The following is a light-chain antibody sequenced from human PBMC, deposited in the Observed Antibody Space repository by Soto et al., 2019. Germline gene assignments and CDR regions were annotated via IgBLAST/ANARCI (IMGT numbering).Light chain of an antibody. V-gene: IGLV2-11*01. CDR1: SSDVGTYKY. CDR2: DVT. Sequence: QSALTQPRSVSGSPGQSVAISCTGTSSDVGTYKYVSWYQQHPGKAPKLIIYDVTERPSGVPDRFSASKSGNTASLTISGLQTEDEADYYCCSYAGTYTPVVFGGGTKVTVL. J-gene: IGLJ2*01. CDR3: CSYAGTYTPVV.